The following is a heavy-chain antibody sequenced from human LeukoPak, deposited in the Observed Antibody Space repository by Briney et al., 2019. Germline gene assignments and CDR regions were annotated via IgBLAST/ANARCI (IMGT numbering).Heavy chain of an antibody. CDR1: GFTVSSNY. Sequence: GGSLRLSCAASGFTVSSNYMSWVRQAPGKGLEWVSGISGSGGSTYYPASVKGRFTISTDNSKNTLYLQMTSLRAEDTAVYYCAKDQVWVVVGSFDYWGQGTLVTVSS. CDR3: AKDQVWVVVGSFDY. J-gene: IGHJ4*02. CDR2: ISGSGGST. D-gene: IGHD3-22*01. V-gene: IGHV3-23*01.